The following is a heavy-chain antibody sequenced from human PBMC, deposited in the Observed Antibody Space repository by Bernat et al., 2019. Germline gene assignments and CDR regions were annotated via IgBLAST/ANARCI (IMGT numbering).Heavy chain of an antibody. CDR2: VSYDGHDK. D-gene: IGHD3-22*01. CDR3: VKEGHSRGYGAYSDS. Sequence: QVQLVESGGGVVQPGRSLRLSCAASGFSFSTYGIQWVRQAPGKGLEWVAVVSYDGHDKIYVDSVKGRFAISRDNSKNTLYLQMNSLRVEDTAVYYGVKEGHSRGYGAYSDSWGQGALVTVSS. J-gene: IGHJ4*02. V-gene: IGHV3-30*18. CDR1: GFSFSTYG.